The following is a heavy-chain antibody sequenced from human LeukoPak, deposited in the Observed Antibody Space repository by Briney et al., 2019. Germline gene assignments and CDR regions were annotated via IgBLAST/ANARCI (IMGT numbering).Heavy chain of an antibody. CDR1: GYTFTSYY. Sequence: ASVKVSCKASGYTFTSYYIHWVRQAPGRGLEWMGIFNPSGASTTYAQKFQGRVAMTRATSTSTVYMELSSLRSEDTAVYYCAREEILARIRSFDYWGQGTLVTVSS. J-gene: IGHJ4*02. CDR3: AREEILARIRSFDY. D-gene: IGHD3-3*02. CDR2: FNPSGAST. V-gene: IGHV1-46*01.